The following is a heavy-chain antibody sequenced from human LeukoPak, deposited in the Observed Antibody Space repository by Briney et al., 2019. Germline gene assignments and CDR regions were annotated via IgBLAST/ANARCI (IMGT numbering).Heavy chain of an antibody. J-gene: IGHJ4*02. CDR1: GYTFRNYG. V-gene: IGHV1-18*01. CDR2: IGTYSGNT. D-gene: IGHD6-19*01. Sequence: ASVKVSCKASGYTFRNYGITWVRQAPGQGREWMGWIGTYSGNTDYAQKFQGRVIMTADTSTTTAHMELRSLRSDDTAVYYCARGRLKRVPFTKVAGALDYWGQGTRVTVSS. CDR3: ARGRLKRVPFTKVAGALDY.